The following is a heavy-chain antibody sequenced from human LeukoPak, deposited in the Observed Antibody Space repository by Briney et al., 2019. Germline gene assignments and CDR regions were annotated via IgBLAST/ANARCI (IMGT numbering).Heavy chain of an antibody. Sequence: ASMKVSCKTSGYSFTDYYMHWVRQAPGQGLEWMAWIDPNSGGTNYAQKFQGRLTMTRDTSISTAYMELSRLRSDDTAVYYCARGYSYDDYWGQGTLVTVSS. CDR3: ARGYSYDDY. V-gene: IGHV1-2*02. J-gene: IGHJ4*02. D-gene: IGHD5-18*01. CDR1: GYSFTDYY. CDR2: IDPNSGGT.